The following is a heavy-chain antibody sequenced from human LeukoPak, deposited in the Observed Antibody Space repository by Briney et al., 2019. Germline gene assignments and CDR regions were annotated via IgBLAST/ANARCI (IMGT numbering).Heavy chain of an antibody. Sequence: PSETLSLTCTVSAGSISSYYWSWIRQPPGKGLEWIGYIHSGSTNYNPSLKSRVTISVDTSKNQFSLKLSSVTAADTAVYYCARLPRARYCSSTSCYLDYWGQGTLVTVSS. CDR1: AGSISSYY. V-gene: IGHV4-59*08. J-gene: IGHJ4*02. D-gene: IGHD2-2*01. CDR2: IHSGST. CDR3: ARLPRARYCSSTSCYLDY.